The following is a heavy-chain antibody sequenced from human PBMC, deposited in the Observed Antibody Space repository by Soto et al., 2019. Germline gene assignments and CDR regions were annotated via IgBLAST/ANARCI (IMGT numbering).Heavy chain of an antibody. Sequence: QVQLVESGGGVVQPGRSLRLSCAASGFTFSSYGMHWVRQAPGKGLEWVAVISYEGSNKYYADSVKGRFTISRDNSKNTLYLQMNSLRAEDTAVYYCAKVAGYSSGWWGSDYWGQGSLVTVSS. CDR3: AKVAGYSSGWWGSDY. CDR2: ISYEGSNK. D-gene: IGHD6-19*01. J-gene: IGHJ4*02. V-gene: IGHV3-30*18. CDR1: GFTFSSYG.